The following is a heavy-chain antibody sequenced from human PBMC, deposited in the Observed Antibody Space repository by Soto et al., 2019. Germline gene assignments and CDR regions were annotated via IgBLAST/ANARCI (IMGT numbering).Heavy chain of an antibody. V-gene: IGHV3-23*01. D-gene: IGHD3-3*01. CDR3: AKAPMYYDFWSGYYLNYGMDV. Sequence: PGGSLRLSCAASGFTFSSYAMSWVRQAPGKGLEWVSAISGSGGSTYYADSVKGRFTISRDNSKNTLYLQMNSLRGEDTAVYYCAKAPMYYDFWSGYYLNYGMDVWGQGTTVTVS. CDR1: GFTFSSYA. CDR2: ISGSGGST. J-gene: IGHJ6*02.